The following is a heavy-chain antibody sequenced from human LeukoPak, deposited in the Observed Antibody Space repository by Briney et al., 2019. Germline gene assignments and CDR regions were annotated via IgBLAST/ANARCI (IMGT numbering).Heavy chain of an antibody. V-gene: IGHV1-18*01. J-gene: IGHJ4*02. Sequence: GASVKVSCKASGYTFTSYGISWVRQAPGQGLEWMGWISAYNGNTNYAQKLQGRVTMTTDTSTSTAYMELRSLRSDDTAVYYCASQIGIAAAGTLGYWGQGTLVTVSS. D-gene: IGHD6-13*01. CDR2: ISAYNGNT. CDR3: ASQIGIAAAGTLGY. CDR1: GYTFTSYG.